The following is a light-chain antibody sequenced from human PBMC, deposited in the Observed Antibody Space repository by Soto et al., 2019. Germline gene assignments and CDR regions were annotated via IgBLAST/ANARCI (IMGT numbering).Light chain of an antibody. CDR3: QQYTDYWM. J-gene: IGKJ1*01. CDR2: GTS. Sequence: EIVLTQSPGTLSVSPGERATLSCRASQTISSNYLAWYQQKPGQAPSLLIYGTSSRATGIPDRFSGSGSGTDFTLTISRLEPDDFATYYCQQYTDYWMFGQGTKVEIK. CDR1: QTISSNY. V-gene: IGKV3-20*01.